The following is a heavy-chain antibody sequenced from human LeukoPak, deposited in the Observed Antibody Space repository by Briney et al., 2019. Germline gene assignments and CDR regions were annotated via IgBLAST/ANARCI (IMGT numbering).Heavy chain of an antibody. D-gene: IGHD4-17*01. CDR3: ARHQGDYGDYSGFDP. Sequence: ASVKVSCKASGYTFTSYYMHWVRQAPGQGLEWMGIINPSGGSTSYAQKFQGRVTMTRDTSTSTVYMELSSLRSEDTAVYYCARHQGDYGDYSGFDPWGQGTLVTVSS. V-gene: IGHV1-46*01. J-gene: IGHJ5*02. CDR1: GYTFTSYY. CDR2: INPSGGST.